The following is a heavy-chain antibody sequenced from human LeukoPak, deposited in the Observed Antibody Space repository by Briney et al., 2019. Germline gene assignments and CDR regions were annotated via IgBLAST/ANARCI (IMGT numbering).Heavy chain of an antibody. CDR3: ARVPYPTGTYYFDY. CDR1: GFTFSSYS. V-gene: IGHV3-21*01. D-gene: IGHD1-1*01. Sequence: PGGSLRLSCAASGFTFSSYSMNWVRQAPGKGLEWVSSISSSSSYIYYADSVKGRFTISRDNAKNSLYLQMNSLRAEDTAVYYCARVPYPTGTYYFDYWGQGTLITVSS. CDR2: ISSSSSYI. J-gene: IGHJ4*02.